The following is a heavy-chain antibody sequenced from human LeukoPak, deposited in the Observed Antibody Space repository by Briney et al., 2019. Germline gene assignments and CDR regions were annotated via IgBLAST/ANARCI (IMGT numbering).Heavy chain of an antibody. CDR3: ARGGAAITSAFDI. D-gene: IGHD2-2*01. CDR2: ISGSGGST. CDR1: GFTFSSYA. Sequence: GGSLRLSCAASGFTFSSYAMSWVRQAPGKGLEWVSAISGSGGSTYYADSVKGRVTISRDNSKNTLYLQMNSLRAEDTAVYYCARGGAAITSAFDIWGQGTMVTVSS. V-gene: IGHV3-23*01. J-gene: IGHJ3*02.